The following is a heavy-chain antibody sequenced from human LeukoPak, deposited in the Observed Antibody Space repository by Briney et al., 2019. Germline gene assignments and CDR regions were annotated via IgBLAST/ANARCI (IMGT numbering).Heavy chain of an antibody. V-gene: IGHV3-7*01. J-gene: IGHJ4*02. CDR3: ARDLAYSRLDY. CDR1: GLTFSSPR. D-gene: IGHD5-18*01. CDR2: INPEGSEK. Sequence: PGGSLRLSCAVSGLTFSSPRMDWVRQAPGKGLEWVASINPEGSEKYSADSVKGRFTISRDNAKNSLYLQMDSLRVEDTAFYYCARDLAYSRLDYWGQGMLVTVSS.